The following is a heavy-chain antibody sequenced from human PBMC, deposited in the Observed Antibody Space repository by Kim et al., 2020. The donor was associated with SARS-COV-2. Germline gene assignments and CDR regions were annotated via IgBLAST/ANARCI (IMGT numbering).Heavy chain of an antibody. V-gene: IGHV3-21*01. Sequence: GGSLRLSCAASGFTFSTYSMNWVRQAPGKGLEWVSSISSDSTYIYYADSLKGRFTISRDNAKNSLYLQMNSLRAEDTAVYFCARDSTVFGVVNFCYYWG. CDR3: ARDSTVFGVVNFCYY. D-gene: IGHD3-3*01. CDR1: GFTFSTYS. J-gene: IGHJ4*01. CDR2: ISSDSTYI.